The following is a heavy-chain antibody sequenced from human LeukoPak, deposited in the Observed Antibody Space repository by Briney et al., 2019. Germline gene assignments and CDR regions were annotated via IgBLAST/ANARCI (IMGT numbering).Heavy chain of an antibody. D-gene: IGHD4-17*01. V-gene: IGHV1-2*02. CDR3: ARRILGYGDYCFDY. CDR2: INPNSGGT. J-gene: IGHJ4*02. CDR1: GYTFTGYY. Sequence: GASVKVSCKASGYTFTGYYMHWVRQAPGQGLEWMGWINPNSGGTNYAQKFQGRVNMTRDTSISTAYMELSRLRSDDTAVYYCARRILGYGDYCFDYWGQGTLVTVSS.